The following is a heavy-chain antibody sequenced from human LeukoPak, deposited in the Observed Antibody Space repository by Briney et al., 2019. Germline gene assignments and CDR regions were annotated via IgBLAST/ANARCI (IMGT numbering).Heavy chain of an antibody. D-gene: IGHD2-21*01. V-gene: IGHV1-46*01. CDR2: INPSGGST. J-gene: IGHJ4*02. Sequence: ASVKVSCKASGYTFTSYYMHWVRQAPGQGLEWMGIINPSGGSTNYAQKFQGRVTMTRDTSTSTVYMELSSLRSEDTAVYYCVTDLVIKGYFDYWGQGALVTVSS. CDR1: GYTFTSYY. CDR3: VTDLVIKGYFDY.